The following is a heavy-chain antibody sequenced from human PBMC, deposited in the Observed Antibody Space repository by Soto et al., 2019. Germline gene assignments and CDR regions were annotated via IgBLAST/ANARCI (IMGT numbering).Heavy chain of an antibody. CDR3: ARRVKRHYYYYGMDV. V-gene: IGHV1-69*13. CDR2: IMPVFGRP. Sequence: EASVKVSCKASGGTFSKNTISWVRQAPGQGLEWMGGIMPVFGRPNYAQKFQGRVTITADESTSTAYMELSSLRSEDTAVYYCARRVKRHYYYYGMDVWGQGSTVTVSS. CDR1: GGTFSKNT. D-gene: IGHD1-1*01. J-gene: IGHJ6*02.